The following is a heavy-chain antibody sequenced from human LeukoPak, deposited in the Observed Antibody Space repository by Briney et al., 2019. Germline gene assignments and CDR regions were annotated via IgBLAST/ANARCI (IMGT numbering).Heavy chain of an antibody. Sequence: GGPLRLSCAASGFTFDDYAMHWVRQTPGKGLEWVSGISWNSGSIGYANSVKGRFTISRDNAKNSLYLQMNSLRAEDTALYYCALGGCSSTSCYFDYWGQGTLVTVSS. CDR3: ALGGCSSTSCYFDY. V-gene: IGHV3-9*01. CDR1: GFTFDDYA. D-gene: IGHD2-2*01. J-gene: IGHJ4*02. CDR2: ISWNSGSI.